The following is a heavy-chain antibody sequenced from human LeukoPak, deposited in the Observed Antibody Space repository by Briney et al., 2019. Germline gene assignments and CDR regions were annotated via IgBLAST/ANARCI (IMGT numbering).Heavy chain of an antibody. CDR2: ISAYNGNT. Sequence: SVKVSCKASGYTFTSYGISWVRQAPGQGLEWMGWISAYNGNTNYAQKLQGRVTMTTDTSTSTAYMELRSLRSDDTAVYYCARARYYYGSGSPPYYYYYMDVWGKGTRSPSP. D-gene: IGHD3-10*01. V-gene: IGHV1-18*01. CDR1: GYTFTSYG. CDR3: ARARYYYGSGSPPYYYYYMDV. J-gene: IGHJ6*03.